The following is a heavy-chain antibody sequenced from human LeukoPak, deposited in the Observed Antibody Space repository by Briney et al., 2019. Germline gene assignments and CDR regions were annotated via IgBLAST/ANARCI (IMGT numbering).Heavy chain of an antibody. J-gene: IGHJ1*01. D-gene: IGHD3-10*01. Sequence: GGSLRLSCAASGFTVSSNYMSWVRQAPGKGLEWVSVIYSGGSTYYADSVKGRFTISRDNSKNTLYLQMNSLRAEDTAVYYCASSITMVRGVLQHWGQGTLVTVSS. V-gene: IGHV3-53*01. CDR3: ASSITMVRGVLQH. CDR1: GFTVSSNY. CDR2: IYSGGST.